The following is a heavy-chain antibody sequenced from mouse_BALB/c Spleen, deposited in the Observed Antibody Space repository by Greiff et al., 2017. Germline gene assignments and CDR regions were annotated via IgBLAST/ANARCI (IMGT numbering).Heavy chain of an antibody. J-gene: IGHJ3*01. Sequence: QVQLQQSGAELVRPGVSVKISCKGSGYTFTDYAMHWVKQSHAKSLEWIGVISTYYGDASYNQKFKGKATMTVDKSSSTAYMELARLTSEDSAIYYCARCYYDYDWFAYWGQGTLVTVSA. CDR1: GYTFTDYA. V-gene: IGHV1S137*01. CDR2: ISTYYGDA. D-gene: IGHD2-4*01. CDR3: ARCYYDYDWFAY.